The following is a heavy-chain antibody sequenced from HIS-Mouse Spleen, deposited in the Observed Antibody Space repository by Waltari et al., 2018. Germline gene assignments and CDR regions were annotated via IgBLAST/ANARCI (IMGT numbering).Heavy chain of an antibody. J-gene: IGHJ2*01. CDR2: IYYSGST. Sequence: QLQLQEAGPGLLKPSETLYLTCPVPGGSISSGSHYLGWIRQPPGKGLEWIGSIYYSGSTYYNPSLKSRVTISVDTSKNQFSLKLSSVTAADTAVYYCAREIPYSSSWYDWYFDLWGRGTLVTVSS. V-gene: IGHV4-39*07. D-gene: IGHD6-13*01. CDR1: GGSISSGSHY. CDR3: AREIPYSSSWYDWYFDL.